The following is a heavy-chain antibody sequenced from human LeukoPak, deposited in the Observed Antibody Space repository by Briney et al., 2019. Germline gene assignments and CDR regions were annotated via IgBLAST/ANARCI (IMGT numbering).Heavy chain of an antibody. D-gene: IGHD2-21*01. CDR3: ARDRVVVIAYYGMDV. V-gene: IGHV4-61*01. CDR2: IYYSGST. Sequence: SETLSLTCTVSGGSVSSGSYYWSWIRQPPGKGLEWIGYIYYSGSTNYSPSLKSRVSISVATSKNQFSLKLNSVTAADTAVYFCARDRVVVIAYYGMDVWGQGTTVTVSS. J-gene: IGHJ6*02. CDR1: GGSVSSGSYY.